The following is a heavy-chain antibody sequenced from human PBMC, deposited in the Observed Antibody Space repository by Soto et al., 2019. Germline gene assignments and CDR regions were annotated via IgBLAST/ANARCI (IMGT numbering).Heavy chain of an antibody. J-gene: IGHJ6*02. V-gene: IGHV5-10-1*01. CDR1: GYSFTSYW. Sequence: PGESLKISCKGSGYSFTSYWISWVRQMPGKGLEWMGRIDPSDSYTNYSPSFQGHVTISADKSTSTAYLQWSSLKASDTGMYYCARHRAYGMDVWGQGTTVTVSS. CDR3: ARHRAYGMDV. CDR2: IDPSDSYT.